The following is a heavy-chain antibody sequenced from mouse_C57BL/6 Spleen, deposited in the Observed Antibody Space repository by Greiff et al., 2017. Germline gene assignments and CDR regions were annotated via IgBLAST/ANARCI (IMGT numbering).Heavy chain of an antibody. Sequence: QVQLQQSGAELVKPGASVKISCKASGYAFSSYWMNWVKQRPGKGLEWIGQIYPGDGDTNYNGKFKGKATLTADKSSSTAYMQLSSLTSEDSAVYFCARGLTTVVGNYAMDYWGQGTSVTVSS. CDR1: GYAFSSYW. CDR2: IYPGDGDT. D-gene: IGHD1-1*01. V-gene: IGHV1-80*01. CDR3: ARGLTTVVGNYAMDY. J-gene: IGHJ4*01.